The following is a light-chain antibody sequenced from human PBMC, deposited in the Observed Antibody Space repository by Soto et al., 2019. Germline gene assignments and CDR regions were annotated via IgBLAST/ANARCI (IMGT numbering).Light chain of an antibody. CDR2: DTS. CDR1: QSVSSY. J-gene: IGKJ1*01. V-gene: IGKV3-11*01. CDR3: HQYGISPPT. Sequence: EIVLTQSPATLSLSPGERATLSCRASQSVSSYLAWYQQKPGQPPRLLIYDTSNRATGIPARFSGSRSGTDFTLTISSLEPEDFAVFYCHQYGISPPTFGPGTKVDIK.